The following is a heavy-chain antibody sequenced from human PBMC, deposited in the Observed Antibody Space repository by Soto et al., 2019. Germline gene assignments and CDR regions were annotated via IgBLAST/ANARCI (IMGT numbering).Heavy chain of an antibody. D-gene: IGHD3-10*01. CDR1: GGIFSTYA. Sequence: QVQLVQSGAEVKKPGSSVKVSCKASGGIFSTYAISWLRQAPGQGLEWMGGIIPIFGTPNYAQRFQGRVTIIADESTSIAYMELSRLRSEDTAVYYCARDRDDYGSGNYYNRIDFWGQGTLVTVSS. CDR2: IIPIFGTP. V-gene: IGHV1-69*01. CDR3: ARDRDDYGSGNYYNRIDF. J-gene: IGHJ4*02.